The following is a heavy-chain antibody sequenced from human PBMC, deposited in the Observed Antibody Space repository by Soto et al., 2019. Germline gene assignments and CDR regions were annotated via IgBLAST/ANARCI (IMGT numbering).Heavy chain of an antibody. J-gene: IGHJ4*02. CDR1: GFTFTSSA. CDR3: AAGSELELLPFDY. D-gene: IGHD1-7*01. CDR2: IVVGSGNT. V-gene: IGHV1-58*01. Sequence: QMQLVQSGPEVKKPGTSVKVSCKASGFTFTSSAVQWVRQARGQRLEWIGWIVVGSGNTNYAQKFQERVTITRDMSTSTAYMEPSSLRSEDTAVYYCAAGSELELLPFDYWGQGTLVTVSS.